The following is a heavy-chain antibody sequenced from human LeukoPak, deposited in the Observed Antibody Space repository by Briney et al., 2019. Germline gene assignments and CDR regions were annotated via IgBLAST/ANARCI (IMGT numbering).Heavy chain of an antibody. CDR3: ASLEGTTAGAFDI. CDR2: ISSSSSTI. CDR1: GFTFSSDS. Sequence: PGGSLRLSCAASGFTFSSDSMNWVRQAPGKGLEWVSYISSSSSTIYYADSVKGRFTISRDNAKNSLYLQMNSLRDEDTAVYYCASLEGTTAGAFDIWGQGTMVTVSS. V-gene: IGHV3-48*02. D-gene: IGHD1-7*01. J-gene: IGHJ3*02.